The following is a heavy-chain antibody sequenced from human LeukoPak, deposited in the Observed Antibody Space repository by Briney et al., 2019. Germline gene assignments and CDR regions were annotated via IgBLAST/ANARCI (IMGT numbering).Heavy chain of an antibody. J-gene: IGHJ6*03. V-gene: IGHV1-8*03. CDR1: GYTFTSYD. Sequence: ASVKVSCKASGYTFTSYDINWVRQATGQGLEWMGWMNPNSGNTGYAQKFQGRVTITRNTSICTAYMELSSLRSEDTAVYYCARSYYYDSSGYYQGSYYYYYMDVWGKGTTVTVSS. D-gene: IGHD3-22*01. CDR3: ARSYYYDSSGYYQGSYYYYYMDV. CDR2: MNPNSGNT.